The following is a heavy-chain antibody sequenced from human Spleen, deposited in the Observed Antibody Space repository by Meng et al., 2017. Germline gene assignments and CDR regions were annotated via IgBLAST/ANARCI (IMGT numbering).Heavy chain of an antibody. CDR1: GFTFSSYA. Sequence: GESLKISCAASGFTFSSYAMSWVRQAPGKGLEWVSAISGSGGSTYYADSVKGRFTISRDNSKNTLYLQMNSLRAEDTAVYYCAKTGSTIFGVVPLDYWGQGALVTVSS. D-gene: IGHD3-3*01. CDR3: AKTGSTIFGVVPLDY. V-gene: IGHV3-23*01. J-gene: IGHJ4*02. CDR2: ISGSGGST.